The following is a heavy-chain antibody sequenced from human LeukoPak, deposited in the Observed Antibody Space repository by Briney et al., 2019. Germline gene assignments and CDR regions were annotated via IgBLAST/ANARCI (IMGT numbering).Heavy chain of an antibody. V-gene: IGHV3-23*01. J-gene: IGHJ4*02. CDR3: AKDTYYYDSSGYYPFDY. CDR1: GFPFSSYA. CDR2: ISGRGGST. D-gene: IGHD3-22*01. Sequence: PGASLRLSCAASGFPFSSYAMSWVRQAPGKGLEWVSAISGRGGSTYYADSVKGRFTISRDNSKNTLYLQMNSLRAEDTAVYYCAKDTYYYDSSGYYPFDYWGQGTLVTVSS.